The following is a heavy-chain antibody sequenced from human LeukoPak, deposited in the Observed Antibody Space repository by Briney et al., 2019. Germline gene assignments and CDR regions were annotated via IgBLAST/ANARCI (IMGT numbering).Heavy chain of an antibody. D-gene: IGHD3-3*01. CDR3: AKESYSDFWSGYEVNWFDP. Sequence: GGSLRLSCAASGFTFSSYAMSWVRQARGKGLEWVSGISGSGGSTYYADSVKGRFTISRDNSKNTLCLQMNSLRAEDTAVYYCAKESYSDFWSGYEVNWFDPWGQGTLVTVSS. CDR1: GFTFSSYA. J-gene: IGHJ5*02. V-gene: IGHV3-23*01. CDR2: ISGSGGST.